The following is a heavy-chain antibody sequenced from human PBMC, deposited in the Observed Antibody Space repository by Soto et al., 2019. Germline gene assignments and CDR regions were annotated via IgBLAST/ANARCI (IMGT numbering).Heavy chain of an antibody. CDR2: ISNNGAHT. CDR1: GFTFSNYE. Sequence: PXXSLRLSFAASGFTFSNYEMHWVLQAPGKGLEYVSGISNNGAHTDYAKSVKGRFTISRDNSENTLYLQMGSLRADDMAFFYCARRGYGSRWPNVYMDVWGKGTTVTVSS. CDR3: ARRGYGSRWPNVYMDV. V-gene: IGHV3-64*01. D-gene: IGHD6-13*01. J-gene: IGHJ6*03.